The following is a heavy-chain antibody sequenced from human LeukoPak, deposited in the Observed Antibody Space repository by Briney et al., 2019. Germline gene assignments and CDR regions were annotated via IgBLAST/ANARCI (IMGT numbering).Heavy chain of an antibody. CDR2: IYHSGST. CDR1: GGSMSSSNW. Sequence: SETLSLTCAVSGGSMSSSNWWGWVRQPPGEGLEWIGEIYHSGSTNYNPSLKSRVTISGDKSKNQFSLKLSSVTAADTAVYYCARVRSPPDGSGSYTHAFDIWGQGTMVTVSS. D-gene: IGHD3-10*01. J-gene: IGHJ3*02. V-gene: IGHV4-4*02. CDR3: ARVRSPPDGSGSYTHAFDI.